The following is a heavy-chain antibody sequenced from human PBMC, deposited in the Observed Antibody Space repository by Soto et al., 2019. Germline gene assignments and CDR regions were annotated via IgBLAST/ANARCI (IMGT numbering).Heavy chain of an antibody. CDR2: IWYDGSNK. CDR1: GFTFSSYG. CDR3: AREGGYFAPDYYYYYYMDV. V-gene: IGHV3-33*01. Sequence: GGSLRLSCAASGFTFSSYGMHWVRQAPGKGLEWVAVIWYDGSNKYYADSVKGRFTISRDNSKNTLYLQMNSLRAEDTAVYYCAREGGYFAPDYYYYYYMDVWGKGTTVTVSS. J-gene: IGHJ6*03. D-gene: IGHD5-18*01.